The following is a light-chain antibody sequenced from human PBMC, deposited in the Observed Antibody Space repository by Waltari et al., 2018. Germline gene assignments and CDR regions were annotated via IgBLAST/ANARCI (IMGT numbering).Light chain of an antibody. CDR2: ANN. CDR3: GTWDTDLSVV. J-gene: IGLJ2*01. V-gene: IGLV1-51*01. CDR1: GSNIGNNF. Sequence: QSVLTQPPSVSAAPGQKVTISCSGAGSNIGNNFVSWYQQLPGTAPKLLIYANNRRPAGIPYRFSGSKSGTSATLGITGLQTGDEADYYCGTWDTDLSVVFGGGTKLTVL.